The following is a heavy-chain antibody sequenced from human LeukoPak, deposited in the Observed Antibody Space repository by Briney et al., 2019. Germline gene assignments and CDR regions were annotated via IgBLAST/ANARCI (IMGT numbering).Heavy chain of an antibody. CDR1: GGSFSGYY. CDR2: INHSGST. Sequence: SETLSLTCAVYGGSFSGYYWSWIRQPPGKGLEWIGEINHSGSTNYNPSLKSRVTISVDTSKNQFSLKLSSVTAADTAVYYCARRPGPYYYYYYMDVWGEGTTVTISS. V-gene: IGHV4-34*01. J-gene: IGHJ6*03. D-gene: IGHD6-6*01. CDR3: ARRPGPYYYYYYMDV.